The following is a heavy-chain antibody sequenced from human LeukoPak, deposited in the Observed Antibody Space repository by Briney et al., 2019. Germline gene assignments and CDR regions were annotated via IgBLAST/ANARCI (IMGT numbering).Heavy chain of an antibody. CDR2: ISAYNGNT. CDR3: TRDYDFWSGLVTHDAFDT. J-gene: IGHJ3*02. D-gene: IGHD3-3*01. Sequence: GASVKVSCKASGYTFTSYGISWVRQAPGQGLEWMGWISAYNGNTNYAQKLQGRVTMTTDTSTSTAYMELRSLRSDDTAVYYCTRDYDFWSGLVTHDAFDTWGQGTMVTVSS. V-gene: IGHV1-18*01. CDR1: GYTFTSYG.